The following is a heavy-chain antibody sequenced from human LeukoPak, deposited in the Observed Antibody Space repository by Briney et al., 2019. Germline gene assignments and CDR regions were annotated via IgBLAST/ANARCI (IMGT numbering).Heavy chain of an antibody. D-gene: IGHD3-22*01. CDR1: GFTFSDYY. J-gene: IGHJ4*02. CDR2: ISSSGSTI. CDR3: AKSPRGDYYDSSGQWDY. V-gene: IGHV3-11*01. Sequence: KTGGSLRLSCAASGFTFSDYYMSWIRQAPGKGLEGVSYISSSGSTIYYADSVKGRFTISRDNAKNSLYLQMNSLRAEDTAVYYCAKSPRGDYYDSSGQWDYWGQGTLVTVSS.